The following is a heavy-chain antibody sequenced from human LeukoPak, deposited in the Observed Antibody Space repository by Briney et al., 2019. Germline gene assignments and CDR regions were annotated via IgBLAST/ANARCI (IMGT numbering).Heavy chain of an antibody. CDR3: ARRSVRGVIRY. CDR2: VCHTGST. V-gene: IGHV4-34*01. Sequence: GSLRLSCAASGFTFSSYAMSCIRQPPGKGLEWIGEVCHTGSTNYNPSLKSRVTISVDTSKNQFSLKLSPVTAADTAVYYCARRSVRGVIRYWGQGTLVTVSS. D-gene: IGHD3-10*01. CDR1: GFTFSSYA. J-gene: IGHJ4*02.